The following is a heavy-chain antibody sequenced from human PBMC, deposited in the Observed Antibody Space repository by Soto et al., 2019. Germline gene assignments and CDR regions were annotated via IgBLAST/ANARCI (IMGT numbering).Heavy chain of an antibody. D-gene: IGHD6-6*01. V-gene: IGHV1-69*13. CDR1: GGTFSSYA. CDR2: IIPIFGTA. Sequence: GPSVKVSCKASGGTFSSYAISWVRQAPGQGLEWMGGIIPIFGTANYAQKFQGRVTITADESTSTAYMELSSLRSEDTAVYYCAREGIEYSSSSLEFDYWGQGTLVTVSS. J-gene: IGHJ4*02. CDR3: AREGIEYSSSSLEFDY.